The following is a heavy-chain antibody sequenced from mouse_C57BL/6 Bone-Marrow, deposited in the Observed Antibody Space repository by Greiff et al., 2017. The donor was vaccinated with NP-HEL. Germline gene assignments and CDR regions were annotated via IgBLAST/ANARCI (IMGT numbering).Heavy chain of an antibody. CDR3: ARADYYGSHWYFDV. Sequence: QVQLQQSGAELVRPGTSVKVSCKASGYAFTNYLIEWVKQRPGQGLEWIGVINPGSGGTNYNEKFKGKATLTADKSSSTAYMQLSSLTSEDSAVYFCARADYYGSHWYFDVWGTGTTVTVSS. V-gene: IGHV1-54*01. J-gene: IGHJ1*03. CDR1: GYAFTNYL. CDR2: INPGSGGT. D-gene: IGHD1-1*01.